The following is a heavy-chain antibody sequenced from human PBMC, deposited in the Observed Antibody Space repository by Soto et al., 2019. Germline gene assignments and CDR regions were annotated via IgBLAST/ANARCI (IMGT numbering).Heavy chain of an antibody. D-gene: IGHD6-6*01. CDR3: SRLEQLVLPYYYEIEG. Sequence: PGESQKISCKRSGYCFTIYCISWVRQMPWQGVEWMWRIDPSDSYTNYSPSFQCHVTISADMSISTAYLQWSSLRASDTAMYYCSRLEQLVLPYYYEIEGRRQETTVT. J-gene: IGHJ6*01. CDR2: IDPSDSYT. CDR1: GYCFTIYC. V-gene: IGHV5-10-1*01.